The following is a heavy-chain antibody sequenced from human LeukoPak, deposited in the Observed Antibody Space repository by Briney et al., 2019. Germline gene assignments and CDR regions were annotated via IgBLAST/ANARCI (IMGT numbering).Heavy chain of an antibody. V-gene: IGHV3-30*02. J-gene: IGHJ4*02. CDR3: AKGIMSTMTFFDY. CDR2: IRYDGSNK. CDR1: GFTFSSYG. Sequence: GGSLRLSCAASGFTFSSYGMHWVRQAPGKGLEWVAFIRYDGSNKYYADSVKGRFTISRDNSKNTLYLQMDSLRAEDTAVYYCAKGIMSTMTFFDYWGQGALVTVSS. D-gene: IGHD4-17*01.